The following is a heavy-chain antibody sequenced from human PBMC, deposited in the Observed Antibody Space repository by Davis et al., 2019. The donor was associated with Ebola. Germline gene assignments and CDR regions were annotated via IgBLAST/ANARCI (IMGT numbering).Heavy chain of an antibody. CDR3: AKDTSNIWFEI. V-gene: IGHV3-53*01. D-gene: IGHD1-26*01. J-gene: IGHJ3*02. CDR2: LYSGGRT. CDR1: GFTVRSGY. Sequence: GGSLRLSCAASGFTVRSGYMSWVRQAPGKGLEWVSTLYSGGRTYYGDSVKGRFTISRDDSKNTLNLQMNGLRVEETAIYYCAKDTSNIWFEIWGKGTNFTVSS.